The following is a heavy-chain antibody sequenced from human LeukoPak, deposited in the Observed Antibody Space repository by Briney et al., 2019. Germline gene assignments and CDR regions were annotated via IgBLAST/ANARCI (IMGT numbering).Heavy chain of an antibody. CDR1: GGSFSGYY. J-gene: IGHJ5*02. V-gene: IGHV4-34*01. CDR2: INHSGST. D-gene: IGHD2-15*01. CDR3: ARSTPVKIDP. Sequence: SETLSLTCAVYGGSFSGYYWSWIRQPPGKGLEWIGEINHSGSTYYNPSLKSRVTISVDTSKNQFSLKLSSVTAADTAVYHCARSTPVKIDPWGQGTLVTVSS.